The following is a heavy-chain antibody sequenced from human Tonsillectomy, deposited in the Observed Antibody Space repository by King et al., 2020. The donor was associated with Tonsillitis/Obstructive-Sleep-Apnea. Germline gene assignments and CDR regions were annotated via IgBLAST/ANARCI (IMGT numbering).Heavy chain of an antibody. D-gene: IGHD3-9*01. V-gene: IGHV4-59*01. Sequence: WSWIRQPPGKGLEWIGYIYYSGRTNYNPSLKSRVTISVDTSKNQLSLKLSSVTAADTAVYYCERVPTGFYSFCSMDVWVKGTTVNVS. CDR2: IYYSGRT. CDR3: ERVPTGFYSFCSMDV. J-gene: IGHJ6*03.